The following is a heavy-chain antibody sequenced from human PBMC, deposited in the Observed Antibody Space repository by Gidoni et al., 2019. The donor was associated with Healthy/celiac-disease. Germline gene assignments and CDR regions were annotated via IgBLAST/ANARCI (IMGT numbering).Heavy chain of an antibody. CDR3: ANGYCSGGSCYQYWYFDL. D-gene: IGHD2-15*01. CDR1: GFTFSSYA. Sequence: EVQLLESGGGLVQPGGSLRLSCAASGFTFSSYAMCWVRPAPGKGLGWVSAISGSGGSTYYADSVKGRFTISRDNSKNTLYLQMNSLRAEDTAVYYCANGYCSGGSCYQYWYFDLWGRGTLVTVSS. V-gene: IGHV3-23*01. CDR2: ISGSGGST. J-gene: IGHJ2*01.